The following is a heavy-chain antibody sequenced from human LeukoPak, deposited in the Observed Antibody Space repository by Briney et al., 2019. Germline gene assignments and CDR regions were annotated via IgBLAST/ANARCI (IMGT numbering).Heavy chain of an antibody. V-gene: IGHV3-43*02. Sequence: PGGSLRLSCAASGFTFSSYVMSWVRQAPGKGLEWVPLISGDGGSTFYADSVKGRFTISRDNSKNSLYLQMNSLGSDDTALYYCARESESSGWYDYWGQGTLVTVSS. CDR1: GFTFSSYV. D-gene: IGHD6-19*01. CDR3: ARESESSGWYDY. CDR2: ISGDGGST. J-gene: IGHJ4*02.